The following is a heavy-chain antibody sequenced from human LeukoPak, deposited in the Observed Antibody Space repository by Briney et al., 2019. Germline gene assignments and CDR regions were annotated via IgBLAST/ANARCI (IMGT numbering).Heavy chain of an antibody. D-gene: IGHD3-10*01. Sequence: GASVKVSCKASGYTFTSYAISWVRQAPGQGLEWMGGIIPIFGTANYAQKFQGRVTITADESTSTAYMELSSLRSEDTAVYYCARDLTERGAALDIWGQGTMVTVSS. V-gene: IGHV1-69*13. CDR3: ARDLTERGAALDI. CDR2: IIPIFGTA. CDR1: GYTFTSYA. J-gene: IGHJ3*02.